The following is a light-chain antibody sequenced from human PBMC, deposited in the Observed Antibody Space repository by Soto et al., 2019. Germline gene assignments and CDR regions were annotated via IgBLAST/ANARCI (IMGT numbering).Light chain of an antibody. CDR1: QSVLYSSNNKNY. CDR2: WAS. V-gene: IGKV4-1*01. CDR3: QQYYTTPVT. Sequence: DIVLTQSPDSLAVSLGERATINCKSSQSVLYSSNNKNYLAWYQQKPGQPPKLLIYWASTRESGVPDRFSGSGSGTDFTLTISSLQAEDVAVYSCQQYYTTPVTFGQGTKVEIK. J-gene: IGKJ1*01.